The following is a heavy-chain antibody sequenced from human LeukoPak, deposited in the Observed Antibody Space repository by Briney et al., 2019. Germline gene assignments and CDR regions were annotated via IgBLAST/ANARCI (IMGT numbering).Heavy chain of an antibody. CDR2: ISGSGTST. CDR1: GFNFSTYA. V-gene: IGHV3-23*01. Sequence: PGGSLRLSCAASGFNFSTYAMSWVRQAPGKGLEWVSGISGSGTSTYYADFVQGRFTISRDNSNNTVILQMDSLRAGETAVYYCAKVVTTFDWLSKGFDSWGQGTLVTVSS. CDR3: AKVVTTFDWLSKGFDS. J-gene: IGHJ4*02. D-gene: IGHD3-9*01.